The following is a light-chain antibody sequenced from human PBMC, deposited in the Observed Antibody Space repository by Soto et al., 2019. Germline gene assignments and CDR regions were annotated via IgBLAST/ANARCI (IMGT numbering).Light chain of an antibody. CDR1: QSVRSSD. CDR3: QQYGGSPYT. J-gene: IGKJ2*01. Sequence: EIVLTQSPGTLSLSPGERATLSCRASQSVRSSDLAWYQQKPGQAPRLLIYGASSRATGIPDRFSSTGSGAYFTLTIRKLEPEDFAVYYCQQYGGSPYTFGQGTQLEIK. V-gene: IGKV3-20*01. CDR2: GAS.